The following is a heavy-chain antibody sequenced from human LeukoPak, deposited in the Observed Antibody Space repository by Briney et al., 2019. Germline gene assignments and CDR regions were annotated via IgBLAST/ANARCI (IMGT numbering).Heavy chain of an antibody. CDR3: ARETAARPGSLDY. V-gene: IGHV3-30-3*01. CDR2: ISYDGSNK. D-gene: IGHD6-6*01. J-gene: IGHJ4*02. CDR1: GFTFSSYA. Sequence: GGSLRLSCAASGFTFSSYAMRWVRQAPGKGLEWVAVISYDGSNKYYADSVKGRFTISRDNSKNTLYLQMNSLRAEDTAVYYCARETAARPGSLDYWGQGTLVTVSS.